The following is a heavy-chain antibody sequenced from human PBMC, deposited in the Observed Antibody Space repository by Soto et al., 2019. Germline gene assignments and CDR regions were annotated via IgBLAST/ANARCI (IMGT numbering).Heavy chain of an antibody. CDR3: ARDTKFRDYYDSSGVVGAFLI. CDR1: GYTFTGYY. CDR2: INPNSGGT. Sequence: APVKVYCKSSGYTFTGYYMHWVRQAPGQGLEWMGWINPNSGGTNYAQKFRGRVTMTRDTSISTAYMELSRLRSDDTAVYYCARDTKFRDYYDSSGVVGAFLIWGQGTTVTVSS. V-gene: IGHV1-2*02. D-gene: IGHD3-22*01. J-gene: IGHJ3*02.